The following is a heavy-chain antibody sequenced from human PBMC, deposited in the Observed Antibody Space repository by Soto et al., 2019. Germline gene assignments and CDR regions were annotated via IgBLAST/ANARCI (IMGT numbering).Heavy chain of an antibody. D-gene: IGHD1-1*01. CDR3: GRRSLLVATT. V-gene: IGHV4-39*01. J-gene: IGHJ4*02. CDR1: GGSISNTADS. CDR2: IYYGGTT. Sequence: WETLSPTCTVSGGSISNTADSWAWIRQPPGKGLDWIGSIYYGGTTYYNPSLNSLVTVSADTPKNQFSLRLSSVTAPDTAVYYCGRRSLLVATTWGQGILVTPSS.